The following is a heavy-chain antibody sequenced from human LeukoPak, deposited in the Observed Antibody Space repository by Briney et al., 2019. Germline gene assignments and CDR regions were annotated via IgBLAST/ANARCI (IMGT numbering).Heavy chain of an antibody. Sequence: SETLSLTCTVSGGSISSSSYYWGWIRQPPGKGLEWIGSIYYSGSTYYNPSLKSRVTISVDTSKNQFSLKLSSVTAADTAVYYCARDLPSLRFLEWFHWSDPWGQGTLVTVSS. CDR1: GGSISSSSYY. D-gene: IGHD3-3*01. V-gene: IGHV4-39*07. CDR3: ARDLPSLRFLEWFHWSDP. CDR2: IYYSGST. J-gene: IGHJ5*02.